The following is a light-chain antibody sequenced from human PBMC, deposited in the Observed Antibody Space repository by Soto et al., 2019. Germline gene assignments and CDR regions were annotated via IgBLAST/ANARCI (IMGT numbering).Light chain of an antibody. J-gene: IGKJ2*01. V-gene: IGKV4-1*01. CDR2: WAS. Sequence: DIVMTQSPDSLAVSLGERATINCKSSQSVLYSSNTKNYLAWYQQKPRQPPKLLIYWASTRESGVPDRFSGSGSGTDFTLTISSLQAADVAVYYCQQYYSTLYTFGQGTKLEIK. CDR3: QQYYSTLYT. CDR1: QSVLYSSNTKNY.